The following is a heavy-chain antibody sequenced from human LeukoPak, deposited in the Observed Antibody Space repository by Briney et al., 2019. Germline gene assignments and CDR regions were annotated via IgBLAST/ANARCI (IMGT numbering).Heavy chain of an antibody. D-gene: IGHD1-1*01. Sequence: GGSLRLSCAASGITFSRFWMSWVRQAPGKGLQWVANINQDGSEKHYVDSVKGRFTISGDNAENSLYLQMNSLRAEDTAVYYCARATGYDAFDIWGQGTMVTVSS. J-gene: IGHJ3*02. CDR2: INQDGSEK. CDR3: ARATGYDAFDI. V-gene: IGHV3-7*03. CDR1: GITFSRFW.